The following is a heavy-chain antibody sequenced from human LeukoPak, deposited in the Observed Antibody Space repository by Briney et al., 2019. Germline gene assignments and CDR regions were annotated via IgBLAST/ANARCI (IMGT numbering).Heavy chain of an antibody. Sequence: SETLSLTCTVSGGSISSYYWSWIRQPPGKGLEWIGYIYYSGSTNYNPSLKSRVTISVDTSKNQFSLKLSSVTAADTAVYYCVRGVETIWGSYRLDYWGQGTLVTVSS. V-gene: IGHV4-59*01. CDR3: VRGVETIWGSYRLDY. CDR2: IYYSGST. J-gene: IGHJ4*02. CDR1: GGSISSYY. D-gene: IGHD3-16*02.